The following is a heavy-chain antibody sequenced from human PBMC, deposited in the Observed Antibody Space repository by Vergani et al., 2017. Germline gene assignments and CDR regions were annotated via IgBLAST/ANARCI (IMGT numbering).Heavy chain of an antibody. CDR2: IYYSGNT. CDR3: ARHSXVESLVKLGWIDP. Sequence: QLQLQESGPGLVKPSATLPLTCSVSGASIRSSNYYWGWIRQPPGKGLEWIASIYYSGNTYYNPSLKSRVTISVDTSKNQFSLKLSSVTAADTAVYFCARHSXVESLVKLGWIDPWGQGILVTVSS. CDR1: GASIRSSNYY. J-gene: IGHJ5*02. V-gene: IGHV4-39*01. D-gene: IGHD6-19*01.